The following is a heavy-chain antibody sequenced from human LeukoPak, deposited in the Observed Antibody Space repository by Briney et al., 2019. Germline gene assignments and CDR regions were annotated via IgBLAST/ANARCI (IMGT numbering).Heavy chain of an antibody. J-gene: IGHJ6*03. D-gene: IGHD6-19*01. CDR2: INHSGRT. CDR1: GGSFSAYY. Sequence: SETLSLTCAIYGGSFSAYYWSWIRQPPGKGLEWIGEINHSGRTNYNPSLKSRVTISGHTSKNQFSLKLSSVTAADTAVYYCARQGAVAAPYYYYMDVWGKGTTVTVSS. CDR3: ARQGAVAAPYYYYMDV. V-gene: IGHV4-34*01.